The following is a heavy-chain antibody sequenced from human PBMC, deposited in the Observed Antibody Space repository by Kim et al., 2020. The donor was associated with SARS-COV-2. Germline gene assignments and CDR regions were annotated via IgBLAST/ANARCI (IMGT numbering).Heavy chain of an antibody. CDR2: IFYSGST. CDR1: GGSISSYY. J-gene: IGHJ6*02. V-gene: IGHV4-59*08. D-gene: IGHD3-16*01. Sequence: SETLSLTCTVSGGSISSYYWSWIRQPPGKGLEWFGYIFYSGSTNYNPSLKSRVTISEDTSKNQFSLKLSSVTAADTAVYYCARQVWPSAYYYYGMDVWGQGTTVTVSS. CDR3: ARQVWPSAYYYYGMDV.